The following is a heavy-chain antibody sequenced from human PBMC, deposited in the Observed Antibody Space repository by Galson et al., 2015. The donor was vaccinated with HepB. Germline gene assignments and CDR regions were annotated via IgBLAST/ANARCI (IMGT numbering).Heavy chain of an antibody. V-gene: IGHV4-59*08. Sequence: SETLSLTCTVSGVPISGSYWSWIRQSPEKGLEWIGFIYYSGTTNYNPSLKSRVTISEDTSKNEFYLKVTSVTAADTAVYYCARVGNWPRSFDYWGQGSLVTVSS. CDR1: GVPISGSY. CDR3: ARVGNWPRSFDY. J-gene: IGHJ4*02. D-gene: IGHD1-1*01. CDR2: IYYSGTT.